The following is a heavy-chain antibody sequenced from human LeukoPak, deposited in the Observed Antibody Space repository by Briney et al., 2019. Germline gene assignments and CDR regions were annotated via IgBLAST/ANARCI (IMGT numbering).Heavy chain of an antibody. CDR3: ARGWLAETTVVTPYNY. D-gene: IGHD2-21*02. CDR1: GGSFSTTT. V-gene: IGHV1-69*13. J-gene: IGHJ4*02. Sequence: SVKVSCKASGGSFSTTTINWVRQAPGQGLEWMGGITPIFRTPNYARKFQGRVTITAVESMSTAYMELSSLRSGDTAVYYCARGWLAETTVVTPYNYWGQGTLVTVSS. CDR2: ITPIFRTP.